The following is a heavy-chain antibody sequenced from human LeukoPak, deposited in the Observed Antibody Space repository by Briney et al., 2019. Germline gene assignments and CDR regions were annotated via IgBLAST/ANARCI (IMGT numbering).Heavy chain of an antibody. CDR2: ISGSGGTT. CDR1: GFTFSIHA. CDR3: AKDYNYYYDSSGEEHFDY. V-gene: IGHV3-23*01. D-gene: IGHD3-22*01. J-gene: IGHJ4*02. Sequence: RSGGSLRLSCATSGFTFSIHAMSWVRQAPGKGLEWVSVISGSGGTTYYADSVKGRFTISRDNSKNALYLQMNSLRAEDTAVYYCAKDYNYYYDSSGEEHFDYWGQGTLVTVSS.